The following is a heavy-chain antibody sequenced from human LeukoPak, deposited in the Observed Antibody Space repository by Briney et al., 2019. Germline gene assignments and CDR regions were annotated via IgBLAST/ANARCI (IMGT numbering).Heavy chain of an antibody. Sequence: ASVKVSCKASGYTFTSYYMHWVRQAPGQGLEWMGIINPSGGSTSYAQKFQGRVTMTRDTSTSTVYMELSSLRSEDTAVYYCAREFSGNSDDYYYGMDVWGQGTTVTVSS. CDR1: GYTFTSYY. V-gene: IGHV1-46*01. CDR3: AREFSGNSDDYYYGMDV. D-gene: IGHD4-23*01. J-gene: IGHJ6*02. CDR2: INPSGGST.